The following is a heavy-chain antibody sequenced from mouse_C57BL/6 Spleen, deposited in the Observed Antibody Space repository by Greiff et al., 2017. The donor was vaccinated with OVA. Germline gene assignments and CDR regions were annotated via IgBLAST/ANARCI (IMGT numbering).Heavy chain of an antibody. J-gene: IGHJ4*01. CDR2: IYPGSGST. V-gene: IGHV1-55*01. Sequence: QVQLQQPGAELVKPGASVKMSCKASGYTFTSYWITWVKQRPGQSLEWIGDIYPGSGSTNYNEKFKSKATLTVDTSSSTAYMQLSSLTSEDSAVYYCARPRASDGAMDYWGQGTSVTVSS. CDR3: ARPRASDGAMDY. CDR1: GYTFTSYW.